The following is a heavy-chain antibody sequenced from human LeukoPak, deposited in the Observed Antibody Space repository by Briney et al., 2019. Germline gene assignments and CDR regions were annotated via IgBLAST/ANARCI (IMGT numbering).Heavy chain of an antibody. CDR1: GFTFSSYA. CDR2: ISYDGSNK. CDR3: ATTPEWGAYYFDY. Sequence: GGSLGLSCAASGFTFSSYAMHWVRQAPGKGLEWVAVISYDGSNKYYADSVKGRFTISRDNSKNTLYLQMNSLRAEDTAVYYCATTPEWGAYYFDYWGQGTLVTVSS. J-gene: IGHJ4*02. V-gene: IGHV3-30*01. D-gene: IGHD3-16*01.